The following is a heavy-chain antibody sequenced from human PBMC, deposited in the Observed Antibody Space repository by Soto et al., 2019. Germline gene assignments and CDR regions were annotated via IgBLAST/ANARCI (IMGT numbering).Heavy chain of an antibody. J-gene: IGHJ4*02. CDR1: GGSISSGGYS. V-gene: IGHV4-30-2*01. CDR3: ASASTTVTTLDY. Sequence: QLQLQESGSGLVKPSQTLSLTCAVSGGSISSGGYSWSWIRQPPGKGLEWIGYIYHSGSTYYNPSLKRRVTISVDRSKNQFSLKLSSLTAADTAVYYCASASTTVTTLDYWGQGTLVTVSS. CDR2: IYHSGST. D-gene: IGHD4-17*01.